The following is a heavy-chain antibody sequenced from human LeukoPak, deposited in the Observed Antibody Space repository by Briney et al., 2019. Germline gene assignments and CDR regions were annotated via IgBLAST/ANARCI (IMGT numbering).Heavy chain of an antibody. CDR3: AIERRECSGGICYTPSGCIDV. V-gene: IGHV1-18*01. Sequence: ASVKVSCKASGYTFTTYGISWVRPAPGQGLEWMGWISGYNGNTNYVQNLQGRVTMTTDTSTSTAYMELRSLRSDDTAVYYCAIERRECSGGICYTPSGCIDVWGQGTTVTVSS. CDR1: GYTFTTYG. CDR2: ISGYNGNT. J-gene: IGHJ6*02. D-gene: IGHD2-15*01.